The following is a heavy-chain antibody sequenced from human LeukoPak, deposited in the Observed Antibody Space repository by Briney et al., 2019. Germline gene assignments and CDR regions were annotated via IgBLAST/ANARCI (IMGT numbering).Heavy chain of an antibody. CDR3: ALRRYSDRYYFDY. J-gene: IGHJ4*02. D-gene: IGHD5-12*01. V-gene: IGHV5-51*01. CDR1: GYSFTSYW. CDR2: IYPGGSDT. Sequence: GESLKISCKGSGYSFTSYWIGWVRQMPGKGLEWMGIIYPGGSDTRYSPSFQGQVTISADKSISTAYLQWSSLKASDTAMYYCALRRYSDRYYFDYWGQGTLVTVSS.